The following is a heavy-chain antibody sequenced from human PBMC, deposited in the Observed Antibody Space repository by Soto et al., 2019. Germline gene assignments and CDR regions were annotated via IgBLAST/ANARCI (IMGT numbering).Heavy chain of an antibody. Sequence: QVQLVQSGAEVREPGASVTVSCKASGYTFTSYGITWVRQAPGQGLEWMGWITAYNGNTNYAQKVQDRVTMTTDTSTSTAYIELRSLRSDDTAVYYCARSPINYGSGSYYINYWGQGSLVTVSS. V-gene: IGHV1-18*01. CDR1: GYTFTSYG. CDR2: ITAYNGNT. D-gene: IGHD3-10*01. J-gene: IGHJ4*02. CDR3: ARSPINYGSGSYYINY.